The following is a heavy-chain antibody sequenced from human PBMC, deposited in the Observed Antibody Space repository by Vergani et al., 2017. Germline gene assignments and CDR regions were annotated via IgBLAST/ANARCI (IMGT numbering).Heavy chain of an antibody. J-gene: IGHJ3*02. D-gene: IGHD3-3*01. CDR2: INSDGSST. CDR3: ARGESGQDAFDI. Sequence: EVQLVESGGVVVQPGGSLRLSCAASGFTFSSYWMHWVRQAPGKGLVWVSRINSDGSSTSYADSVKGRFTISRDNAKNTLYLQMNSLRAEDTAVYYCARGESGQDAFDIWGQGTMVTVSS. CDR1: GFTFSSYW. V-gene: IGHV3-74*02.